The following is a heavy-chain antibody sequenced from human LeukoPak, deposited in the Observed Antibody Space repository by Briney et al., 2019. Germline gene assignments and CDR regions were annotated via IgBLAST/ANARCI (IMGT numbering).Heavy chain of an antibody. CDR3: ATGRSYGGNGFNDGN. CDR2: FDPEDGET. V-gene: IGHV1-24*01. D-gene: IGHD4-23*01. CDR1: GYTLTELS. Sequence: VASVKVSCKVSGYTLTELSMHWVRQAPGKGLEWMGGFDPEDGETIYAQKFQGRVTMTEDTSTDTAYMELSSLRSEDTAVYYCATGRSYGGNGFNDGNWGQGTLVTVSS. J-gene: IGHJ4*02.